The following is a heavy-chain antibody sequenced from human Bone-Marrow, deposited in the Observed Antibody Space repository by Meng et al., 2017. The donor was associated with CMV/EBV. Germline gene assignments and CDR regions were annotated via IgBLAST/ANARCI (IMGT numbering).Heavy chain of an antibody. CDR3: ARAVVVTDRSPLQYFDL. CDR2: ISGSSAYI. CDR1: GFTFSTYN. J-gene: IGHJ2*01. Sequence: GGSLRLSCAASGFTFSTYNMNWVRQAPGKGLEWVSSISGSSAYIYYAGSVKARFTISRDNAKNSLSLQMNSLRAEDTAVCYCARAVVVTDRSPLQYFDLWGRGTLVTVSS. D-gene: IGHD2-21*02. V-gene: IGHV3-21*01.